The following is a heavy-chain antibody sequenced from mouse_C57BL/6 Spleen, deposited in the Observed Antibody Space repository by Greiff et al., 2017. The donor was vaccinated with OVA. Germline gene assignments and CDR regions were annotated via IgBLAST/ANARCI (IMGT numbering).Heavy chain of an antibody. CDR1: GFSLTSYG. D-gene: IGHD2-3*01. V-gene: IGHV2-5*01. CDR2: IWRGGST. J-gene: IGHJ3*01. Sequence: QVQLQQSGPGLVQPSQSLSITCTVSGFSLTSYGVHWVRQSPGKGLEWLGVIWRGGSTDYNAAFMSRLSITEDNSKSQVYIKMNSLQAEDTAVYYCAIDGCWFAYWGQGTLVTVSA. CDR3: AIDGCWFAY.